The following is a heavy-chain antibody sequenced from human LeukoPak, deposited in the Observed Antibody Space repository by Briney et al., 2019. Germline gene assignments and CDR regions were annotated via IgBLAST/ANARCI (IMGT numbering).Heavy chain of an antibody. CDR1: GYTFTDYF. J-gene: IGHJ5*01. D-gene: IGHD2-21*02. CDR3: ARMALDGGDSIGFDS. Sequence: GASVKVSCKASGYTFTDYFIHWVRQAPGQGLEWMGWINPNIDDASYAQKFRDRVTMPRDRSINTAYMELSRLTSDDTAVYYCARMALDGGDSIGFDSWGQGTLVTVSS. V-gene: IGHV1-2*02. CDR2: INPNIDDA.